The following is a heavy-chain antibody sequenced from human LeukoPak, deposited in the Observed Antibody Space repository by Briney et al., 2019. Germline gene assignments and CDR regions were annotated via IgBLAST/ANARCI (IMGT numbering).Heavy chain of an antibody. CDR1: GFTFTNYA. D-gene: IGHD2-2*01. J-gene: IGHJ4*02. V-gene: IGHV3-23*01. CDR3: AKDQRVVPTASAFDY. Sequence: GGSLRLSCAASGFTFTNYAMSWVRQAPGKGLEWVSAISGSGGRTYYSDSVKGRFTISRDNSKNTLYLQMNSLRAEDTAVYYCAKDQRVVPTASAFDYWGQGTLVTVSS. CDR2: ISGSGGRT.